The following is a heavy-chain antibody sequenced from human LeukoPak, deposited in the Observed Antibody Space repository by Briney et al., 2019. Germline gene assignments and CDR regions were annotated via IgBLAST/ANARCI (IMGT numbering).Heavy chain of an antibody. J-gene: IGHJ4*02. CDR3: AKVAATLFGFFDF. CDR2: INSDGSGT. Sequence: GGSLRLSCAASGFTFNSYWMHWVRQAPGKGLVWVSRINSDGSGTSDADFVKGRFTISGDNSKNTVYLQMNSLRAEDTAIYYCAKVAATLFGFFDFWGQGTLATVSS. D-gene: IGHD6-25*01. V-gene: IGHV3-74*01. CDR1: GFTFNSYW.